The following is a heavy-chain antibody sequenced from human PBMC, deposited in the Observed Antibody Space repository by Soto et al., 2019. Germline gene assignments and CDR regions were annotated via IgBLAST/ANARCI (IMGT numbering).Heavy chain of an antibody. CDR1: SGSISSSNW. J-gene: IGHJ3*02. Sequence: QVQLQESGPGLVKPSGTLSLTCAVSSGSISSSNWWSWVRQPPGKGLEWIGEIYHSGSTNYNPSLTSRVTISVDKSKNQFSLKLSSVTAADTAVYYCARDLGIAVAGNAFDIWGQGTMVTVSS. CDR2: IYHSGST. V-gene: IGHV4-4*02. D-gene: IGHD6-19*01. CDR3: ARDLGIAVAGNAFDI.